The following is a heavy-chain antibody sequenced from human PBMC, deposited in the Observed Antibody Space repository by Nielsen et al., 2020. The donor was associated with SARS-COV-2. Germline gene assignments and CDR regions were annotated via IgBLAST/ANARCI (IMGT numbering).Heavy chain of an antibody. CDR1: GYTFTSYG. CDR3: ARSRYYYDSSGYYQAQFGV. Sequence: ALVKVSCKASGYTFTSYGISWVRQAPGQGLEWMGWISAYNGNTNYAQKLQGRVTMTTDTSTSTAYMELSSLRSEDTAVYYCARSRYYYDSSGYYQAQFGVWGQGTLVTVSS. J-gene: IGHJ4*02. V-gene: IGHV1-18*01. CDR2: ISAYNGNT. D-gene: IGHD3-22*01.